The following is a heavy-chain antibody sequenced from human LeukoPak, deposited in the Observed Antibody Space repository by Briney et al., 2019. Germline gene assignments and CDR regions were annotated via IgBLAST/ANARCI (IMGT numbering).Heavy chain of an antibody. CDR3: ARDSSYCTSGVCYSGFDY. V-gene: IGHV4-59*01. Sequence: PETLSLTCTIPGGSISSYYWSWIRQPPGKGLEWIGYIHYSGSTNYNPSLKSRVTISVDTSKNQFSLKLSSVTAADTAVYYCARDSSYCTSGVCYSGFDYWGQGTLVTVSS. CDR2: IHYSGST. CDR1: GGSISSYY. D-gene: IGHD2-8*01. J-gene: IGHJ4*02.